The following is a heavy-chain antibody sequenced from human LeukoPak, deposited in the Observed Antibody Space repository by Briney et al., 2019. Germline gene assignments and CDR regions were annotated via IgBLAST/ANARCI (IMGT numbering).Heavy chain of an antibody. CDR2: IYPGDSDT. Sequence: GESLKISCKGSGYSFTSYWIGWVRQMPGKGLEWMGIIYPGDSDTRYSPSFQGQVTISADKSISTAYLQWSSLKASDTAMYYCARHSGLVVAATTGGFDYWGQGTLVTVSS. CDR1: GYSFTSYW. CDR3: ARHSGLVVAATTGGFDY. V-gene: IGHV5-51*01. J-gene: IGHJ4*02. D-gene: IGHD2-15*01.